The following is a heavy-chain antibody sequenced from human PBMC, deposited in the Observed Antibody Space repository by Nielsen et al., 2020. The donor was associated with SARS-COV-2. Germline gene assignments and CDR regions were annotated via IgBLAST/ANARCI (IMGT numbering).Heavy chain of an antibody. V-gene: IGHV4-39*01. CDR1: GGSISSSSYY. J-gene: IGHJ4*02. CDR3: ARGRITIFGVVTHFDY. D-gene: IGHD3-3*01. Sequence: SETLSLTCTVAGGSISSSSYYWGWIRQTPGKGLEWIGSIYYSGSTYYNPSLKSRVTISVDTSKNQFSLKLSSVTAADTAVYYCARGRITIFGVVTHFDYWGQGTLVTVSS. CDR2: IYYSGST.